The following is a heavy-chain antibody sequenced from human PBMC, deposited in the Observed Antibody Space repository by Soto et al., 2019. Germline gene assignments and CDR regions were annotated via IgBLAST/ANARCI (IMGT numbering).Heavy chain of an antibody. CDR1: GYSFTSYW. CDR2: IDPSDSYT. CDR3: AGRRGYRSTFGWFGP. V-gene: IGHV5-10-1*01. J-gene: IGHJ5*02. Sequence: GESLKISCQGSGYSFTSYWISWVRQMPGKGLEWMGRIDPSDSYTNYSPSFQGHVTISADKSISTAYLQWSSLKASDTAMYYCAGRRGYRSTFGWFGPWGQGTRVTV. D-gene: IGHD5-12*01.